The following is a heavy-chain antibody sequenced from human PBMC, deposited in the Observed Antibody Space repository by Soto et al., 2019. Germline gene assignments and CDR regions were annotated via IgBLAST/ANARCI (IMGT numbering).Heavy chain of an antibody. CDR1: GGSISSGGYY. CDR3: ARVARCTNGVCYYYFDY. D-gene: IGHD2-8*01. CDR2: IYYSGST. Sequence: SETLSLTCTVSGGSISSGGYYWSWIRQHPGKSLEWIGYIYYSGSTYYNPSLKSRVTKSVDTSKNQFSLKLSSVTAADTAVYYCARVARCTNGVCYYYFDYWGQGTLVTVSS. J-gene: IGHJ4*02. V-gene: IGHV4-31*03.